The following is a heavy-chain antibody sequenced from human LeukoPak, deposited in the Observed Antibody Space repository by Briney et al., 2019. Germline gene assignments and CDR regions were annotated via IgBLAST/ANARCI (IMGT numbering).Heavy chain of an antibody. D-gene: IGHD3-16*02. V-gene: IGHV3-30-3*01. J-gene: IGHJ5*02. CDR2: ISYDGSNI. CDR3: ARDRFNDLVWGSYRFDQ. Sequence: PGRSLRLSCAASGFIFSNYAMNWVRQAPGKGLEWVAIISYDGSNIYYADSVKGRFTISRDNSKNTLYLQMNSLRGDDTAVYYCARDRFNDLVWGSYRFDQWGRGTLVTVSS. CDR1: GFIFSNYA.